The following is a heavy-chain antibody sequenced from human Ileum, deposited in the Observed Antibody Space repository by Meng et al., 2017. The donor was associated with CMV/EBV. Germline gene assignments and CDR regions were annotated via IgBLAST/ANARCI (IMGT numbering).Heavy chain of an antibody. D-gene: IGHD6-6*01. Sequence: QVQLYESGPGLVKPSQTLALTCTVPGGSLSSYYWSWIRQPAGKGLEWIGRISTSGSTNYNPSLKSRVTMSVDASKNQFSLKLTSVTAADTAVYFCARTYSSSSGITFDYWGQGTLVTVSS. J-gene: IGHJ4*02. CDR2: ISTSGST. V-gene: IGHV4-4*07. CDR3: ARTYSSSSGITFDY. CDR1: GGSLSSYY.